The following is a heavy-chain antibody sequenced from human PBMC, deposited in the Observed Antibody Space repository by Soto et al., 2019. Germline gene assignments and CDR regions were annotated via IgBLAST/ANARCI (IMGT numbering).Heavy chain of an antibody. J-gene: IGHJ6*02. CDR3: ARGFGELIGPQYYYHGMDV. D-gene: IGHD3-10*01. Sequence: GGSLRLSCAASGFTFSSYGMHWVRQAPGKGLEWVAVIWYDGSNKYNADSVKGRFTISRDNSKNTPYLQMNSLRAEDTAVYYCARGFGELIGPQYYYHGMDVWGQGTTVTVSS. V-gene: IGHV3-33*01. CDR2: IWYDGSNK. CDR1: GFTFSSYG.